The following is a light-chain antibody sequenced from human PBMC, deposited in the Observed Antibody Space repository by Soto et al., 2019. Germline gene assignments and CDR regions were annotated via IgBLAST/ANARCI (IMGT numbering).Light chain of an antibody. J-gene: IGKJ4*01. CDR2: YSS. CDR3: QHYDNWPLS. V-gene: IGKV3-15*01. CDR1: QSVRSN. Sequence: EIVMTQSPATLSLSPGEGATLSCRASQSVRSNLASYQHKPGQTPRLLIYYSSTRATGTPARFSGSGSGTEFTLTISSLQSEDFAVYYCQHYDNWPLSFGRGTQVEIK.